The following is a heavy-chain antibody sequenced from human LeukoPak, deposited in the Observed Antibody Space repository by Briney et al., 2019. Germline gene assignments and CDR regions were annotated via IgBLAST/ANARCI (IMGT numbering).Heavy chain of an antibody. Sequence: ASVKVSCKASGYTFTSYDINWVRQATGQGLEWLGWMNPSSGNTGYAQRFQGRVTMTRDTSISTAYMELSSLRSEDTAVYYCARVAYYYDSAGLYLNYFYGMDVWGQGTTVTVSS. V-gene: IGHV1-8*01. D-gene: IGHD3-22*01. CDR2: MNPSSGNT. CDR1: GYTFTSYD. J-gene: IGHJ6*02. CDR3: ARVAYYYDSAGLYLNYFYGMDV.